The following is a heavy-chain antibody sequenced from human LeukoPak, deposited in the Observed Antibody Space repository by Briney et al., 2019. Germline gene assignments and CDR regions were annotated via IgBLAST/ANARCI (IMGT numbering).Heavy chain of an antibody. CDR1: GFTFSSYG. J-gene: IGHJ6*03. CDR3: AKDRCSNGIGCYYYYMDV. D-gene: IGHD2-8*01. CDR2: IRYDGSDK. Sequence: GGSLRLSCAASGFTFSSYGMHWVRQAPGKGLEWVSFIRYDGSDKYYADSVRGRFTISRDNSKNTLYLQMNSLRAEDTAVYYCAKDRCSNGIGCYYYYMDVWGKGTTVTISS. V-gene: IGHV3-30*02.